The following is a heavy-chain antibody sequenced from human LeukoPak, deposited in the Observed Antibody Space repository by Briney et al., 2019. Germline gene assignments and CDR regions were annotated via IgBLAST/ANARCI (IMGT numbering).Heavy chain of an antibody. V-gene: IGHV1-8*01. J-gene: IGHJ6*02. CDR1: GYTFTSYD. CDR2: MNPNSGNT. D-gene: IGHD3-3*01. CDR3: ARGVGGGYYFYYYYYYGMDV. Sequence: ASVKVSCKASGYTFTSYDINRVRQATGQGLEWMGWMNPNSGNTGYAQKFQGRVTMTRNTSISTAYMELSSLRSEDTAVYYCARGVGGGYYFYYYYYYGMDVWGQGTTVTVSS.